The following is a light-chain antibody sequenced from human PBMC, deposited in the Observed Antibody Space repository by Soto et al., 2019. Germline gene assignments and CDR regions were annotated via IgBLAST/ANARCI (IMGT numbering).Light chain of an antibody. CDR2: EDN. CDR1: SGSIASNY. CDR3: QSYDSSNHVV. Sequence: NFMLTQPHSVSESPGKTVTISCTRSSGSIASNYVQWYQQRPGSAPPTVIYEDNQRPSGVPDRCSGSIDTSSNSAPLTISRLKNEDAADYCCQSYDSSNHVVFGGGTKLTVL. J-gene: IGLJ2*01. V-gene: IGLV6-57*04.